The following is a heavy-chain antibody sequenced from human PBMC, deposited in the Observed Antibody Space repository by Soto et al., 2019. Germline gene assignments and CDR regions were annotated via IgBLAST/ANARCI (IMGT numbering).Heavy chain of an antibody. CDR2: IYHSGGT. J-gene: IGHJ4*02. V-gene: IGHV4-4*02. CDR1: SGSISSSNW. CDR3: ARGEIRYGDYYYFEY. Sequence: SETLSLTCAVSSGSISSSNWWSWVRQPPGKGLEWIGEIYHSGGTNYNPSLKSRVTISVDKSKNQFSLKLSSVTAADTAVYYCARGEIRYGDYYYFEYWGQGTLVTVSS. D-gene: IGHD4-17*01.